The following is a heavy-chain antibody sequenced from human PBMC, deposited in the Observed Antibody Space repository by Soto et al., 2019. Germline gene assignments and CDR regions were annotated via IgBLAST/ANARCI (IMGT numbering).Heavy chain of an antibody. J-gene: IGHJ4*02. V-gene: IGHV4-31*03. CDR1: GGSISSGGYY. CDR2: IYYSGST. D-gene: IGHD6-13*01. CDR3: ARLQQLVFYFDY. Sequence: SETLSLTCTVSGGSISSGGYYWSWIRQHPGKGLEWIGYIYYSGSTYYNPSLKSRVTISVDTSKNPFSLKLSSVTAADTAVYYCARLQQLVFYFDYWGQGTLVTVSS.